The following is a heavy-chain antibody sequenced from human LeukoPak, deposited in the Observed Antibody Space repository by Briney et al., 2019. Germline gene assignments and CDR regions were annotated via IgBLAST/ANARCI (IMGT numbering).Heavy chain of an antibody. V-gene: IGHV1-8*01. CDR1: GYTFTSYD. Sequence: GASVKVSRKASGYTFTSYDINWVRQATGQGLEWMGWMNPNSGNTGYAQKFQGRVTMTGNTSISTAYMELSSLRSEDTAVYYCARALQEGEQPPPYYGMDVWGQGTTVTVSS. J-gene: IGHJ6*02. CDR2: MNPNSGNT. CDR3: ARALQEGEQPPPYYGMDV. D-gene: IGHD6-13*01.